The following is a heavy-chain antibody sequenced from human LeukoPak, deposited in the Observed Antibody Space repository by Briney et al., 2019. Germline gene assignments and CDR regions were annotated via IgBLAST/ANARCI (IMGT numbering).Heavy chain of an antibody. Sequence: GASVKVSSKASGYTFTGYYVHWVRQAPGRGLEWMGWINPNSGGTNYAQKFQGRVTMTRDTSISTAYMELSRLRSDDTAVYYCAREAIVGATRFFDYWGQGTLVTVSS. V-gene: IGHV1-2*02. CDR3: AREAIVGATRFFDY. J-gene: IGHJ4*02. CDR2: INPNSGGT. D-gene: IGHD1-26*01. CDR1: GYTFTGYY.